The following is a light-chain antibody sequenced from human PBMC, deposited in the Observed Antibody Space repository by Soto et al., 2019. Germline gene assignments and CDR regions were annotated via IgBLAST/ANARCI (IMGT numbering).Light chain of an antibody. CDR3: QQDNSVPFP. V-gene: IGKV1-12*01. CDR1: RGIGSW. J-gene: IGKJ5*01. Sequence: DIQMTQSPSSVSVSVGDRVTITCRASRGIGSWLAWYQQKPGKAPNLLIYSASSLQSGVPPRFSGSGSGTDFTLTISSLQPEEFATYYCQQDNSVPFPFGQGPRLEIK. CDR2: SAS.